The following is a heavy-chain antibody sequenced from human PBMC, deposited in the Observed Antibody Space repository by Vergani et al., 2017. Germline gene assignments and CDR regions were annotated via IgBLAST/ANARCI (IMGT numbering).Heavy chain of an antibody. CDR2: ISYIGST. CDR3: ARAPHDAFDI. V-gene: IGHV4-59*01. J-gene: IGHJ3*02. Sequence: QVQLQESGPGLVKPSETLSLTCTVSGGSISSYYWGWIRQPPGKGLEWIGYISYIGSTNYNPSLKSRVTISVDTSKNQFSLKLSSVTAADTAVYYCARAPHDAFDIWGQGTMVTVSS. CDR1: GGSISSYY.